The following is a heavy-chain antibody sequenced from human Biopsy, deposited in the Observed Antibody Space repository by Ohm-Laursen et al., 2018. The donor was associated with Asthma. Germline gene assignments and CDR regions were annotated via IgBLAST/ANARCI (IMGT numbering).Heavy chain of an antibody. V-gene: IGHV4-34*01. CDR1: PGSFSGFF. J-gene: IGHJ6*02. CDR2: TNERGVT. CDR3: ARGPELDV. Sequence: PPGTLSLTCDVYPGSFSGFFWTWIRRSPGKGLEWIGETNERGVTNNNPSLKSRVIISIDTYWNRVSLKLTSVTAADTAVYYCARGPELDVWGQGTTVTVSS.